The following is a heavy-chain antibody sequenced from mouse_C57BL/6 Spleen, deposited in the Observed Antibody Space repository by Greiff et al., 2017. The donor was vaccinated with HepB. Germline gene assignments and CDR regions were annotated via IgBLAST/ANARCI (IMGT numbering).Heavy chain of an antibody. V-gene: IGHV5-4*01. CDR2: ISDGGSYT. J-gene: IGHJ2*01. Sequence: EVQLVESGGGLVKPGGSLKLSCAASGFTFSSYAMSWVRQTPEKRLEWVATISDGGSYTYYPDNVKGRFTISRDNAKNNLYLQMSHLKSEDTAMYYCARENYDYDGDFDYWGQGTTLTVSS. CDR3: ARENYDYDGDFDY. D-gene: IGHD2-4*01. CDR1: GFTFSSYA.